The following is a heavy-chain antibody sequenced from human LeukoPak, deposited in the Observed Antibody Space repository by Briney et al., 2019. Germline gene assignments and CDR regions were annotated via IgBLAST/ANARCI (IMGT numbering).Heavy chain of an antibody. J-gene: IGHJ4*02. Sequence: SETLSLTCTVSGGSISSSSYYWGWIRQPPGQGLEWIGSIYYSGSNYYNPSLKSRVTISVDTSKNQFTLKLSSVTAADTAVYYCARVSSGYSGYWGQGTLVTVSS. D-gene: IGHD3-22*01. CDR1: GGSISSSSYY. CDR2: IYYSGSN. V-gene: IGHV4-39*01. CDR3: ARVSSGYSGY.